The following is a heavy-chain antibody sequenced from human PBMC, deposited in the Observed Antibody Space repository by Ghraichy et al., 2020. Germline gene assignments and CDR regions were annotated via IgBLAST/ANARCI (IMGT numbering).Heavy chain of an antibody. J-gene: IGHJ6*02. CDR1: GYSISSGYY. D-gene: IGHD2-15*01. V-gene: IGHV4-38-2*02. Sequence: SETLSLTCAVSGYSISSGYYWCWIRQPPGKGLEWIGIIYHSGTTYYNPSLESRDTISVDTSKNQFSLKLTSVTAADTAVYYCARDQRDSHYGMDFCGQGTTVTVSS. CDR2: IYHSGTT. CDR3: ARDQRDSHYGMDF.